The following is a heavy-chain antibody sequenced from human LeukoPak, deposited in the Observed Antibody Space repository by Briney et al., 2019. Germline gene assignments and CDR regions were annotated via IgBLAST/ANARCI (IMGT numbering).Heavy chain of an antibody. Sequence: GGSLRLSCAASGFTFSSYAMSWVRQAPGKGLEWVSTISGSGGSTYYADSVKGRFTTSSDNSKNTLYLQMNSLRAEDTAVYYCAKGPREVRGVIITFYFDYWGQGTLVTVSS. V-gene: IGHV3-23*01. D-gene: IGHD3-10*01. CDR1: GFTFSSYA. CDR3: AKGPREVRGVIITFYFDY. CDR2: ISGSGGST. J-gene: IGHJ4*02.